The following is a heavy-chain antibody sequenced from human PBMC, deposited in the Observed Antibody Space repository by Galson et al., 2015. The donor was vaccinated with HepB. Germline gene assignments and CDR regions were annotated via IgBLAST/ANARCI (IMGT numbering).Heavy chain of an antibody. J-gene: IGHJ5*02. CDR3: ARVSGYYDFWSGYPSWVDP. Sequence: SLRLSCAASGFTFSDYYMSWIRQAPGKGLEWVSYISSSSSYTNYADSVKGRFTISRDNAKNSLYLQMNSLRAEDTAVYYCARVSGYYDFWSGYPSWVDPWGQGTLVTVSS. V-gene: IGHV3-11*06. D-gene: IGHD3-3*01. CDR1: GFTFSDYY. CDR2: ISSSSSYT.